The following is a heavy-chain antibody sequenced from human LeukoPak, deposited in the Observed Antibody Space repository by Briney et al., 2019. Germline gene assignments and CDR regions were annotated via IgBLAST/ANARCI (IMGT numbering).Heavy chain of an antibody. D-gene: IGHD3-10*01. CDR2: ISSSSSYI. Sequence: PGGSLRLSCAASGFTFSSYSMNWVRQAPGKGLEWVSSISSSSSYIYYADSVKGRFTISRDNAKNSLYLQMNSLRAEDTAVYYCARAMAYTEPFDYWGQGTLVTVSS. CDR3: ARAMAYTEPFDY. V-gene: IGHV3-21*01. J-gene: IGHJ4*02. CDR1: GFTFSSYS.